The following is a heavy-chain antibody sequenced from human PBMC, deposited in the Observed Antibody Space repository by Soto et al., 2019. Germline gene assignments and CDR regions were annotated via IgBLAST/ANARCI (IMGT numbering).Heavy chain of an antibody. V-gene: IGHV3-30-3*01. CDR1: EFTFSGYP. J-gene: IGHJ4*02. D-gene: IGHD3-3*01. CDR3: ACTEYYDFWSGEL. Sequence: QVQLVESGGGVVQPGRSLRLSCAASEFTFSGYPIHWVRQAPGMGLEWVTVISHDGSNKYHADSVKGRFTISRDNSKKTVYLQMNSLRAEDTAVYYCACTEYYDFWSGELWGQGTLVTVSS. CDR2: ISHDGSNK.